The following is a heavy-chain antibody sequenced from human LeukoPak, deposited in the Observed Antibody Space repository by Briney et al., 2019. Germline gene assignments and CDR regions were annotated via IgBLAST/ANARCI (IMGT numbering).Heavy chain of an antibody. CDR3: ARTPKGGYYYGEI. CDR1: GLPVSSNY. D-gene: IGHD3-22*01. Sequence: GGSLRLSCAASGLPVSSNYMSWVRRAPGKGLERVSVMYSGGSTYYADSVKGRFTIARENTKNTLYLQMNSLRDEDTGVYYCARTPKGGYYYGEIWGQGTMVTVSS. V-gene: IGHV3-66*01. CDR2: MYSGGST. J-gene: IGHJ3*02.